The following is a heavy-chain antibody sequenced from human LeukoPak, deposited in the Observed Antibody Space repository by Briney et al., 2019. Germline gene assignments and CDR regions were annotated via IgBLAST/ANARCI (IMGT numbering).Heavy chain of an antibody. CDR3: AKAMSYYDFWSGLDY. J-gene: IGHJ4*02. CDR1: GFTFDDYA. D-gene: IGHD3-3*01. Sequence: PGRSLRLSCAASGFTFDDYAMHWVRQAPGKGLEWVSGISWNSGSIGYADSVKGRFTISRDNAKNSLYLQMNSLRAEDMALYYCAKAMSYYDFWSGLDYWGQGTLVTVSS. CDR2: ISWNSGSI. V-gene: IGHV3-9*03.